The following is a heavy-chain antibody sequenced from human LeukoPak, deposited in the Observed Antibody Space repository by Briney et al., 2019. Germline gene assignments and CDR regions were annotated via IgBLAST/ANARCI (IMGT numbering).Heavy chain of an antibody. V-gene: IGHV4-39*01. D-gene: IGHD1-1*01. CDR1: RGSLSSRSHY. Sequence: SETLSLTCTVSRGSLSSRSHYWGWIRQPPGQGLEWIGSLSNSGNTYYNPSLKSRVTISVDTSKNEFSLKLSSVTAADTAVYYCVRWTAGTTEDSWGQGTLVTVSS. CDR2: LSNSGNT. J-gene: IGHJ4*02. CDR3: VRWTAGTTEDS.